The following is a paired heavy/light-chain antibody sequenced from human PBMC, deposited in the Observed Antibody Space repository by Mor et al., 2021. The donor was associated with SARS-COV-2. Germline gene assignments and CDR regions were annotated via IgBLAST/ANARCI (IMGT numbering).Light chain of an antibody. CDR2: DAI. Sequence: QTVVTQEPSLTVSPGESVTLTCASSTGAVTNGHYPYWLQQKPGQAPRTLIYDAINEAPLTPARFSGSLLGGKAALTLSGAQAEDEAEYYCLLSYDGGRLWVFGGGTKLTVL. CDR3: LLSYDGGRLWV. CDR1: TGAVTNGHY. V-gene: IGLV7-46*01. J-gene: IGLJ3*02.
Heavy chain of an antibody. CDR1: GDISSNNG. D-gene: IGHD4-17*01. J-gene: IGHJ4*02. CDR3: ARSTTYGYGQHFDY. Sequence: QVQLVQSGAEAKKPGSSVKVSCKASGDISSNNGITWVRQAPGQGLEWMGGIIPMYGTPNYAQKFQGRVTITADESTSTAYMELTSLSSEDTAVYYCARSTTYGYGQHFDYWGQGTLVSVSS. V-gene: IGHV1-69*01. CDR2: IIPMYGTP.